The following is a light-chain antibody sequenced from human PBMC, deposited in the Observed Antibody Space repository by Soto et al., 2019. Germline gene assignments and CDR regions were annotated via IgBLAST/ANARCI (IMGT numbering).Light chain of an antibody. J-gene: IGKJ1*01. CDR1: QSVSSAY. Sequence: EIVLTPSPGTLSLSPGERATLSCRASQSVSSAYLAWYQHKPGQPPTLLIYAASSRVTGIPDRFSGSGSGTAFTLTISRLEPEDFAVYYCQQYGSSSTWTFGQGTKVEIK. CDR3: QQYGSSSTWT. CDR2: AAS. V-gene: IGKV3-20*01.